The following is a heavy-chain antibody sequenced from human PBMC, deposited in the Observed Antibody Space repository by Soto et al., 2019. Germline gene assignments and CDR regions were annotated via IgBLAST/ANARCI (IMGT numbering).Heavy chain of an antibody. CDR3: TTDLLRGYSYVGYHYYGLDV. J-gene: IGHJ6*02. V-gene: IGHV3-15*07. CDR1: GFTFSNAW. Sequence: GGSLRLSCAASGFTFSNAWMNWVRQAPGKGLEWVGRIKSKTDGGTTDYAAPVKGRFTISRDDSKNTLYLQMNSLKTEDTAVYYCTTDLLRGYSYVGYHYYGLDVWGQGTTVTVSS. D-gene: IGHD5-18*01. CDR2: IKSKTDGGTT.